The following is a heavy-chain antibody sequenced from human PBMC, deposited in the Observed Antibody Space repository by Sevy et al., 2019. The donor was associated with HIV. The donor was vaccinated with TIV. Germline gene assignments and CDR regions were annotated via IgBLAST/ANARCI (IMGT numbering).Heavy chain of an antibody. D-gene: IGHD5-12*01. V-gene: IGHV4-39*01. CDR3: ACYNMVAHDY. CDR2: ISYSGST. Sequence: SETLSLTCTVSGGSISSSSYYWGWIRQSPGKGLEWIGSISYSGSTYYNPSLKSRVTISVDTSKNQFSLKLSSVTAADTAVYYCACYNMVAHDYWGQGTLVTVSS. CDR1: GGSISSSSYY. J-gene: IGHJ4*02.